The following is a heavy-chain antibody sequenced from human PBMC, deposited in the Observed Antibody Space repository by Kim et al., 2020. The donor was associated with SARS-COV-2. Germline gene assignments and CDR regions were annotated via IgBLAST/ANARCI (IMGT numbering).Heavy chain of an antibody. Sequence: AQRFQGRITMTADESTSTAYMELSSLRSEDTAVYYCARERYCSGGSCELDPWGQGTLVTVSS. V-gene: IGHV1-69*01. D-gene: IGHD2-15*01. CDR3: ARERYCSGGSCELDP. J-gene: IGHJ5*02.